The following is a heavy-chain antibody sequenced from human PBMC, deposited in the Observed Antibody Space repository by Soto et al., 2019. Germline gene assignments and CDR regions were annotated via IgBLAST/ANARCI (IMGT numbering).Heavy chain of an antibody. CDR3: ARSQRGRTAFTFDY. J-gene: IGHJ4*02. D-gene: IGHD3-16*01. CDR1: GGSMSSHY. Sequence: PSETLSLTCTVSGGSMSSHYWSWIRQPPGKGLEWIGYIYYSGTTNYNSYLKSRLSLSVDMSKNQFSLKLASVTAADTAVYFCARSQRGRTAFTFDYWGQGALVTVS. V-gene: IGHV4-59*11. CDR2: IYYSGTT.